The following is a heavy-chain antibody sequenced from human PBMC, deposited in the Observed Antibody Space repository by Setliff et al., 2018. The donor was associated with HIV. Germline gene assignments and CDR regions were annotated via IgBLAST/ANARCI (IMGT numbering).Heavy chain of an antibody. J-gene: IGHJ3*02. Sequence: SETLSLTCTVSGSSISSGSYYWSWIRQPAGKGLEWIGQIHTTGSTNYNPSLKSRVTISVDTSNNDFSLTLTSVTAADTALYFCATYLSDNYLDGALDIWGRGTVVTVS. CDR3: ATYLSDNYLDGALDI. V-gene: IGHV4-61*09. D-gene: IGHD3-3*01. CDR2: IHTTGST. CDR1: GSSISSGSYY.